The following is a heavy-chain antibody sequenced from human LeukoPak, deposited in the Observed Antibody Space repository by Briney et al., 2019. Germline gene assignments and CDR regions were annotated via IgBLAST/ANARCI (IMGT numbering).Heavy chain of an antibody. V-gene: IGHV3-21*01. CDR3: AKGRMTHFDY. Sequence: GGSLRLSCAASGFTFSSYSMNWVRQAPGKGLEWVSSISSSSSYIYYADSVKGRFTISRDNSKNTLYLQMNSLRAEDTAVYYCAKGRMTHFDYWGQGTLVTVSS. CDR2: ISSSSSYI. CDR1: GFTFSSYS. J-gene: IGHJ4*02.